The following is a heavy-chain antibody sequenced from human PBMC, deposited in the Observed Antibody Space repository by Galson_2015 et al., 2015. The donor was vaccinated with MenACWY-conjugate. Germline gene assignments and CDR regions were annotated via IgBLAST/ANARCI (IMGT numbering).Heavy chain of an antibody. Sequence: SLRLSCAASGFTFTSYAMTWVRQATGKGLEWVSTISASGRFTYYADSVQGRVTISRDNSKTALFMQMNNVRADDTASYYCAKDLVKNYEMLTGYYSDWGQGVLVTVSS. CDR1: GFTFTSYA. CDR3: AKDLVKNYEMLTGYYSD. V-gene: IGHV3-23*01. J-gene: IGHJ4*02. CDR2: ISASGRFT. D-gene: IGHD3-9*01.